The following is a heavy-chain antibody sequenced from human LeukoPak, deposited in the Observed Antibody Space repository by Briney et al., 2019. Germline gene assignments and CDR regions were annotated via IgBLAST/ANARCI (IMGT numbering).Heavy chain of an antibody. D-gene: IGHD6-19*01. CDR2: IKQDGSEK. CDR1: GFTVSSYW. V-gene: IGHV3-7*01. J-gene: IGHJ4*02. CDR3: ARGRYSSGSYYFDY. Sequence: GGSLRLSCAASGFTVSSYWMSWVRQAPGKGLEWVANIKQDGSEKYYVDSVKGRFTISRDNAKNSLYLQMNSLRAEDTAVYYCARGRYSSGSYYFDYWGQGTLVTVSS.